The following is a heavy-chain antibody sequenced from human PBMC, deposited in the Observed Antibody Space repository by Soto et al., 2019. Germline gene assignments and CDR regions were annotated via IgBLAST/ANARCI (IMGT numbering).Heavy chain of an antibody. CDR2: IYYSGNT. CDR1: GGSISSSSYY. Sequence: QLQLQESGPGLVKPSETLSLTCTVSGGSISSSSYYWGWIRQPPGKGLEWIGSIYYSGNTYYNPSLKSRVTISVDTSKNQFSLKLSSVTAADTAVYYCAGPRYCSSTSCYTFDYWGQGTLVTVSS. J-gene: IGHJ4*02. CDR3: AGPRYCSSTSCYTFDY. D-gene: IGHD2-2*02. V-gene: IGHV4-39*01.